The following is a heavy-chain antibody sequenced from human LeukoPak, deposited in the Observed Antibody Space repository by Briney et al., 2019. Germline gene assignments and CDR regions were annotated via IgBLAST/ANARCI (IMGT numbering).Heavy chain of an antibody. J-gene: IGHJ4*02. V-gene: IGHV1-69*05. CDR2: IIPIFGTA. CDR3: AREGRVGARVVDY. CDR1: GGTFSSYA. D-gene: IGHD1-26*01. Sequence: SVKVSCKASGGTFSSYAISWVRQAPGQGLEWMGRIIPIFGTANYAQKFQGRVTITTDESTSTAYMELSSLRSGDTAVYYCAREGRVGARVVDYWGQGTLVTVSS.